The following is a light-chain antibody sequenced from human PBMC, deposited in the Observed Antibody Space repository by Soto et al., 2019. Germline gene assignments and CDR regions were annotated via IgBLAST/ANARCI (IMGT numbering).Light chain of an antibody. J-gene: IGKJ1*01. CDR3: QQYATYAPST. Sequence: DIQLTQSPSTLSASVGDRITITCRASQSIGTWLAWYQHRPGEGPKLLIHDASSLESGVPSRFSGSGSATEFSLTISSLESGDSGTYHCQQYATYAPSTFGQGTRWIS. V-gene: IGKV1-5*01. CDR2: DAS. CDR1: QSIGTW.